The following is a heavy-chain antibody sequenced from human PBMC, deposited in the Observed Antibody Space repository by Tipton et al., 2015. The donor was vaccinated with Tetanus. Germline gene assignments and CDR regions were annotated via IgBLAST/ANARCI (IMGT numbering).Heavy chain of an antibody. D-gene: IGHD2-2*01. J-gene: IGHJ4*02. V-gene: IGHV3-7*01. Sequence: SLRLSCAASGFTFNIYTMYWVRQVPGKGLEWVANIKQDGGEKYCVDSVKGRFTISRDNARNSLYLQMNSLRAEDTAVYYCARVRGYCSSTTCSGIDYWGQGTLVTVSS. CDR3: ARVRGYCSSTTCSGIDY. CDR1: GFTFNIYT. CDR2: IKQDGGEK.